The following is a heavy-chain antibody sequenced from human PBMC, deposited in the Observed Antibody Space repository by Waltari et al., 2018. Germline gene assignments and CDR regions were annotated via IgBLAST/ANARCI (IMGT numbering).Heavy chain of an antibody. Sequence: QLQLQESGPGLVKPSETLSLTCTVSGGSIRSSSYYWGWIRQPPGQGLEWIGSIYYSGSTYYNPSLKSRVTISVDTSKNQFSLKLSSVTAADTAVYYCARQAARVQGFDYWGQGTLVTVSS. V-gene: IGHV4-39*07. CDR1: GGSIRSSSYY. J-gene: IGHJ4*02. CDR2: IYYSGST. D-gene: IGHD6-6*01. CDR3: ARQAARVQGFDY.